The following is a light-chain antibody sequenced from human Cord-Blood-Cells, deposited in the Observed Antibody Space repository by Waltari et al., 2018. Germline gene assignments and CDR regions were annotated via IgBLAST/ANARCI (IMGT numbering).Light chain of an antibody. CDR2: DAA. Sequence: EIVLTQSPATLSLSPGERATLSCRSSQSVSSYLPWYQQTPGQAPRPLIYDAATRATSTXARFSGSGSGTDFTLTISSLEPEDFAVYFCQQRSNWPRITFGQGTRLEIK. CDR1: QSVSSY. J-gene: IGKJ5*01. V-gene: IGKV3-11*01. CDR3: QQRSNWPRIT.